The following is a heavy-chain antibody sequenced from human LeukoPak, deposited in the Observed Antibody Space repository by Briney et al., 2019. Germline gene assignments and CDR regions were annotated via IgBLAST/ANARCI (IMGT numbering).Heavy chain of an antibody. CDR2: MNPNSGNT. V-gene: IGHV1-8*01. Sequence: GASVKVSCKASGYTFTSYDINWVRQATGQGLEWMGWMNPNSGNTGYAQKFQGRVTMTRNTSISTAYMELSSLRSEDTAVYYCAGLQPGGASPRTEFDYWGQGTLVTVSS. D-gene: IGHD1-26*01. CDR1: GYTFTSYD. CDR3: AGLQPGGASPRTEFDY. J-gene: IGHJ4*02.